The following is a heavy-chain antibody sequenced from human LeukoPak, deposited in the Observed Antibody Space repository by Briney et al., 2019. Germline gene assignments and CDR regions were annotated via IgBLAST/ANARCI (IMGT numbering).Heavy chain of an antibody. Sequence: SGTLSDTRMVSLGSVSSGRYYGSWIRQPPGKGLECIGYISYNGRTIYNPSLKGRVTLLEDPSKNQFSLKLNSVTAADTAVYCYARYIIKYRVFVYWGQRTLVTVSS. D-gene: IGHD5-18*01. CDR1: LGSVSSGRYY. V-gene: IGHV4-61*01. CDR3: ARYIIKYRVFVY. CDR2: ISYNGRT. J-gene: IGHJ4*02.